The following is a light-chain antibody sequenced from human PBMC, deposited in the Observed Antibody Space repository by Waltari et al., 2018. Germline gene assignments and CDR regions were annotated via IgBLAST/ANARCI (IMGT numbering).Light chain of an antibody. CDR1: QTINNNF. Sequence: IVLTQSPDTLSVSPGQRATLSCRASQTINNNFLAWYQQKPGQAPRLIIHGASSRATGFPDRFSGSGSGTDFTLTISNLEPEDFAVYYCQQYDGSVLTFGGGTKVEI. J-gene: IGKJ4*01. V-gene: IGKV3-20*01. CDR3: QQYDGSVLT. CDR2: GAS.